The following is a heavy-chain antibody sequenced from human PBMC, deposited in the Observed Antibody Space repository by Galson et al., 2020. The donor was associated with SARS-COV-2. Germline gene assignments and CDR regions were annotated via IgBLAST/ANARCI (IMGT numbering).Heavy chain of an antibody. CDR2: IYNTGSA. CDR1: GGSISSGGYY. Sequence: ETSETLSLTCIVSGGSISSGGYYWSWIHQQGKDLEWIGYIYNTGSAYYNPPLQSRVTISVDTSKNQFSLMLSSVTAADTAVYYCARGAGNYYDSSPYLNWGQGTLVTVSA. D-gene: IGHD3-22*01. CDR3: ARGAGNYYDSSPYLN. J-gene: IGHJ4*02. V-gene: IGHV4-31*03.